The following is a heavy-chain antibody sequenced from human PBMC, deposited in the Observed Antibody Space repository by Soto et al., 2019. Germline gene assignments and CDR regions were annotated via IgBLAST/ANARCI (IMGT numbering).Heavy chain of an antibody. CDR1: GFTVSSNY. CDR2: IYSGGST. V-gene: IGHV3-66*01. J-gene: IGHJ6*02. CDR3: XXXXXXXXXXAXXXXXXXXXV. Sequence: EVQLVESGGGLVQPGGSLRLSCAASGFTVSSNYMSWVRQAPGXGXEWVXVIYSGGSTYYADSVKGRFTISRDNSKNTLXXXXXXXXXXXXXXXXXXXXXXXXXXXAXXXXXXXXXVWGQGTTVTVSS.